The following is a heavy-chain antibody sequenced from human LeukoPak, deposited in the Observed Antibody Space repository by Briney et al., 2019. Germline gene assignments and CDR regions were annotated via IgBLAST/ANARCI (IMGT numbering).Heavy chain of an antibody. CDR2: INPNSGGT. D-gene: IGHD4-17*01. CDR1: GYTFTGHY. J-gene: IGHJ4*02. Sequence: GASVKVSCKXSGYTFTGHYMHWVRQAPGQGLEWMGRINPNSGGTNYAQKFQGRVTMTRDTSISTAYMELSRLRSDDTAVSYCARDINDYGDYEVGYWGQGTLVTVSS. CDR3: ARDINDYGDYEVGY. V-gene: IGHV1-2*02.